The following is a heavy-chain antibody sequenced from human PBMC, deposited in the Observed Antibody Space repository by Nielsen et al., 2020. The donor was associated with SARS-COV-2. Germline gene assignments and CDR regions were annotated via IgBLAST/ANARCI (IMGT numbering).Heavy chain of an antibody. J-gene: IGHJ4*02. CDR2: INSDGSST. CDR1: GFTFSSYW. D-gene: IGHD5-12*01. CDR3: ARDLYSGYDHY. V-gene: IGHV3-74*01. Sequence: GESLKISCAASGFTFSSYWMHWVRQAPGKGLVWVSRINSDGSSTSYADSVKGRFTISRDNAKNTLYLQMNSLRAEDTAVYYCARDLYSGYDHYWCQGTLVTVSS.